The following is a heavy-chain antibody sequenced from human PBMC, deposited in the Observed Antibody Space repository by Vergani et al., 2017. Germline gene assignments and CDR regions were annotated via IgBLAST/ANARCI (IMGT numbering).Heavy chain of an antibody. D-gene: IGHD3-22*01. CDR2: IYTSGST. J-gene: IGHJ4*02. CDR1: GGSISSGSYY. CDR3: ARALDYYDSSGSYFDY. V-gene: IGHV4-61*02. Sequence: QVQLQESGPGLVKPSQTLSLTCTVSGGSISSGSYYWSWIRQPAGKGLEWIGRIYTSGSTNYNPSLESRVTISVDTSKNQFSLKLSSVTAADTAVYYCARALDYYDSSGSYFDYWGQGTLVTVSS.